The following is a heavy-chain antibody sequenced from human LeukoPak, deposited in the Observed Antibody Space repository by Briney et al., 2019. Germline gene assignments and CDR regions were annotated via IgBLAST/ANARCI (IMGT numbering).Heavy chain of an antibody. Sequence: SETLSLTCTVSGGSISSYYWSWIRQPPGKGLEWIGYIYYSGSTNYNPSLKSRLTISVDTSKNQFSLKLSSVTAADTAVYYCARHPVLLWSHVWGKGTTVTISS. CDR3: ARHPVLLWSHV. V-gene: IGHV4-59*01. CDR1: GGSISSYY. CDR2: IYYSGST. J-gene: IGHJ6*04. D-gene: IGHD3-10*01.